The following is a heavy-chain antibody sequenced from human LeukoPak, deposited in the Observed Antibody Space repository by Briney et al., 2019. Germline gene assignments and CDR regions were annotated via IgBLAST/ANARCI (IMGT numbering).Heavy chain of an antibody. J-gene: IGHJ4*02. CDR3: ARSLFWQLLYFDY. Sequence: GSLRLSCAAPGCTFSSYWMHWVRQAPGKGLVWVSRINSDGSSTSYADSVKGRFTISRDNAKNTLYLQMNSLRAEDTAVYYCARSLFWQLLYFDYWGQGTLVTVSS. CDR2: INSDGSST. D-gene: IGHD1-26*01. V-gene: IGHV3-74*01. CDR1: GCTFSSYW.